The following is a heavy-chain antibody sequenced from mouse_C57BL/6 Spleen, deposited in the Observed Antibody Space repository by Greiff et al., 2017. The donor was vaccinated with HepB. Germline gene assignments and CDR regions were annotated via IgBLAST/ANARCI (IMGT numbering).Heavy chain of an antibody. CDR2: IYPGDGDT. V-gene: IGHV1-80*01. Sequence: VQLQQSGAELVKPGASVKISCKASGYAFSSYWMNWVKQRPGKGLEWIGQIYPGDGDTNYNGKFKGKATLTADKSSSTAYMQLSSLTSEDSAVYFCARRTGYECDGLGYFDVWGTGTTVTVSS. D-gene: IGHD2-4*01. CDR3: ARRTGYECDGLGYFDV. J-gene: IGHJ1*03. CDR1: GYAFSSYW.